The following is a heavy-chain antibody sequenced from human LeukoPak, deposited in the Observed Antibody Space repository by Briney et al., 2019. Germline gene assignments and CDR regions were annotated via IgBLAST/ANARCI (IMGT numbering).Heavy chain of an antibody. J-gene: IGHJ4*02. CDR1: GFTFSSYA. CDR3: AGDKTTGGWYEFDY. V-gene: IGHV3-23*01. CDR2: ISGSGGST. Sequence: GGSLRLSCAASGFTFSSYAMSWVRQAPGKGLEWVSAISGSGGSTHYADSVKGRFIISRDNSKNSLYLQMNSLRAEDTAVYYCAGDKTTGGWYEFDYWGQGTLVTVSS. D-gene: IGHD6-19*01.